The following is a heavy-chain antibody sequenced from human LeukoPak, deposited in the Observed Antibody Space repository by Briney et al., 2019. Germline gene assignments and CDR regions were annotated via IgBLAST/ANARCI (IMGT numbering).Heavy chain of an antibody. D-gene: IGHD3-9*01. Sequence: PSETLSLTCAVYGGSFSGYYWSWIRQPPGKGLEWIGEINHSGSTNYSPSLKSRVTISVDTSKNQFSLKLSSVTAADTAVYYCARSGLRYFDWTSWGQGTLVTVSS. V-gene: IGHV4-34*01. CDR2: INHSGST. J-gene: IGHJ4*02. CDR3: ARSGLRYFDWTS. CDR1: GGSFSGYY.